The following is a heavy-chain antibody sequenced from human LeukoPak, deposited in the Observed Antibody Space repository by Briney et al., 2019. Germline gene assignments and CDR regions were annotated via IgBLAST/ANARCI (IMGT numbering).Heavy chain of an antibody. CDR2: ISSSGST. CDR3: ARGPYSYDSSGAFDI. Sequence: SETLSLTCTVSGDSISSGDYYWSWIRQPAGKGLEWIGRISSSGSTNYNPSLKSRVTISVDTSKDQLSLKLSSVTAADTAVYFCARGPYSYDSSGAFDIWGQGTMVTVSS. CDR1: GDSISSGDYY. V-gene: IGHV4-61*02. D-gene: IGHD3-22*01. J-gene: IGHJ3*02.